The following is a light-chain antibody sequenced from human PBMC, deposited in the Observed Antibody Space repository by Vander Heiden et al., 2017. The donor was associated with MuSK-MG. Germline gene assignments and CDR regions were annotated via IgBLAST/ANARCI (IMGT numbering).Light chain of an antibody. V-gene: IGLV3-21*02. CDR3: QVWDSTSDNPLVV. J-gene: IGLJ2*01. Sequence: SYVLTQPPSVSVAPGQTARITCGGDNIGRTSVHWYQQKPGQAPGLVVQDDYERPAGIPERFSGSNSGNAATLTISGVEAGEEADYYGQVWDSTSDNPLVVFGGGTKLTVL. CDR1: NIGRTS. CDR2: DDY.